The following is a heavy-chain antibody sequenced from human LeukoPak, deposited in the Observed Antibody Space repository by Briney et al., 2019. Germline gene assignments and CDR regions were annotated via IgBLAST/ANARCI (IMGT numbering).Heavy chain of an antibody. CDR3: ARGLQKPLGWRRDFSVFDL. CDR2: ISAYNGNT. CDR1: GYTFTGYY. Sequence: ASVKVSCKASGYTFTGYYMHWVRQAPGQGLEWMGWISAYNGNTNYAQMLQGRVTMTTDTSTSTAYMELRSLRSDDTAVYYCARGLQKPLGWRRDFSVFDLGAKGKMLTFFS. V-gene: IGHV1-18*04. J-gene: IGHJ3*01. D-gene: IGHD4-11*01.